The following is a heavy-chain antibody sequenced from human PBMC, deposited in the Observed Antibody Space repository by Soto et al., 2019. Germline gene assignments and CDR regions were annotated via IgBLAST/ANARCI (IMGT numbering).Heavy chain of an antibody. CDR2: IYYSGST. CDR3: ARLRAHYYYYGLDV. Sequence: SETLSLTCTVSGGSISSSSYYWGWIRQPPGKGLEWIGSIYYSGSTYYNPSLKSRVTISVDTSKNQFSLKLSSVTAADTAVYYCARLRAHYYYYGLDVWGQGTTVTVSS. V-gene: IGHV4-39*01. CDR1: GGSISSSSYY. D-gene: IGHD3-10*01. J-gene: IGHJ6*02.